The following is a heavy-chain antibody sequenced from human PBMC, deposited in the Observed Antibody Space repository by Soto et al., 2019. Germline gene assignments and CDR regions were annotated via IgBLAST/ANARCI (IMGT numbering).Heavy chain of an antibody. CDR3: ARDLGYCSGGSCYSDRGWFDP. V-gene: IGHV1-18*01. CDR2: ISAYNGNT. J-gene: IGHJ5*02. D-gene: IGHD2-15*01. CDR1: GYTFTSYG. Sequence: QVQLVQSGAEVKKPGASVKVSCKASGYTFTSYGISWVRQAPGQGLEWMGWISAYNGNTNYAQKLQGRVTMTTDTSTSTAYMELRSLRSDDTAVYYCARDLGYCSGGSCYSDRGWFDPWGQGTLVTVSS.